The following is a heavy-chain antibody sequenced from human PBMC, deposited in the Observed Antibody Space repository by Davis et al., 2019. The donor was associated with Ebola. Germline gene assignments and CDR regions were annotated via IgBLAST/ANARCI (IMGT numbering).Heavy chain of an antibody. CDR3: ARSDPNGYYYGIDV. CDR1: GYSFTSHW. Sequence: GESLKISCKGSGYSFTSHWIGWVRQTPGKGLEWMGMIYPGDSDTRYSPFFQGQVTISADKSSSTAFLQWRSLKASDSATYYCARSDPNGYYYGIDVWGQGTQVSVSS. J-gene: IGHJ6*02. V-gene: IGHV5-51*01. D-gene: IGHD2-21*02. CDR2: IYPGDSDT.